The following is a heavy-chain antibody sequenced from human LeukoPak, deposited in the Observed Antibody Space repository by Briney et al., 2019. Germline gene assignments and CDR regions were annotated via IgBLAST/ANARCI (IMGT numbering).Heavy chain of an antibody. D-gene: IGHD3-10*01. CDR2: ISAYNGKT. CDR3: ARDDTSASGDAFDI. Sequence: ASVKVSCKASGYTFTNYGVTWVRQAPGQGLEWMGWISAYNGKTNYAQKLQGRVTLTTDTSTRTAYMELRSLRSDDTAVYYCARDDTSASGDAFDIWGQGTMVTVSS. J-gene: IGHJ3*02. CDR1: GYTFTNYG. V-gene: IGHV1-18*01.